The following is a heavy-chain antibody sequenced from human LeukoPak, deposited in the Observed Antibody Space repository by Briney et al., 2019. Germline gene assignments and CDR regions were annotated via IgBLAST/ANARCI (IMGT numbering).Heavy chain of an antibody. CDR3: AGLYCSSTSCHDY. D-gene: IGHD2-2*01. CDR2: ISSSSSYI. Sequence: GFLRLSCAASGFTFSSYSMNWVRQAPGKGLEWVSSISSSSSYIYYADSVKGRFTISRDNAKNSLYLQMNSLRAEDTAVYYCAGLYCSSTSCHDYWGQGTLVTVSS. CDR1: GFTFSSYS. J-gene: IGHJ4*02. V-gene: IGHV3-21*01.